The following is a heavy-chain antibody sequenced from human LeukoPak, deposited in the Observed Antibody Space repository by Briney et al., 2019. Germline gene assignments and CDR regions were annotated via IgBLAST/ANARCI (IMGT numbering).Heavy chain of an antibody. V-gene: IGHV1-2*06. J-gene: IGHJ4*02. CDR2: INPNSGGT. CDR1: GYTFTGYY. CDR3: ARGGGIDFRFGYDY. Sequence: ASVRVSCKASGYTFTGYYMHWVRQAPGQGLEWMGRINPNSGGTNYAQKFQGRVTMTRDTSISTAYMELSRLRSDDTAVYYCARGGGIDFRFGYDYWGQGTLVTVSS. D-gene: IGHD3-16*01.